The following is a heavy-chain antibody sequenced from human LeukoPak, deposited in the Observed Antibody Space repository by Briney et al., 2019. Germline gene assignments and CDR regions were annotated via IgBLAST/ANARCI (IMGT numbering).Heavy chain of an antibody. CDR1: GGSISSGGYY. Sequence: SETLSLTCTVSGGSISSGGYYWSWIRQHPGKGLEWIGSIDSSGTTHYNSSLKSRVIISVDTSKNQVSLNLTSVTFADTAVYYCARHGYIQFWLYWGQGTQVIVSS. CDR2: IDSSGTT. CDR3: ARHGYIQFWLY. D-gene: IGHD5-18*01. V-gene: IGHV4-39*01. J-gene: IGHJ4*02.